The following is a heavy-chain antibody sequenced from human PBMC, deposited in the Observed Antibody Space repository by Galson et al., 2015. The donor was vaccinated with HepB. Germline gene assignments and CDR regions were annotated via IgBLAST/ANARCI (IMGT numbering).Heavy chain of an antibody. V-gene: IGHV1-18*01. J-gene: IGHJ4*02. Sequence: SVKVSCKASGYTFTSYGISWVRQAPGQGLEWMGWISAYNGNTNYAQKLQGRVTMTTDTSTSTAYMELRSLRSDDTAVYYCARTGQPYYYGSGSYYNQPGAYWGQGTLVTVSS. CDR3: ARTGQPYYYGSGSYYNQPGAY. CDR2: ISAYNGNT. D-gene: IGHD3-10*01. CDR1: GYTFTSYG.